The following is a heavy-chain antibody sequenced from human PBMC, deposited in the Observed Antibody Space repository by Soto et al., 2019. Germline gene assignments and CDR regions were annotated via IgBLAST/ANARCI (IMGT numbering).Heavy chain of an antibody. J-gene: IGHJ6*02. Sequence: GASVKVSCKASGYTFTGYYMHWVRQAPGQGLEWMGWINPNSGGTNYAQKFQGWVTMTRDTSISTAYMELSRLGSDDTAVYYCARDGGYCGGDCYSIRPNYGMDVWGQGTTVTVSS. CDR2: INPNSGGT. CDR3: ARDGGYCGGDCYSIRPNYGMDV. CDR1: GYTFTGYY. D-gene: IGHD2-21*02. V-gene: IGHV1-2*04.